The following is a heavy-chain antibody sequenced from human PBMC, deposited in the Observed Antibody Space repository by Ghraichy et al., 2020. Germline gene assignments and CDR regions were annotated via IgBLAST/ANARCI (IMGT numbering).Heavy chain of an antibody. J-gene: IGHJ4*02. V-gene: IGHV1-46*01. CDR1: GYTFTSYY. D-gene: IGHD6-13*01. CDR2: INPSGGST. Sequence: ASVKVSCKASGYTFTSYYMHWVRQAPGQGLEWMGIINPSGGSTSYAQKFQGRVTMTRDTSTSTVYMELSSLRSEDTAVYYCARDLSLAAAGGGRFDYWGQGTLVTVSS. CDR3: ARDLSLAAAGGGRFDY.